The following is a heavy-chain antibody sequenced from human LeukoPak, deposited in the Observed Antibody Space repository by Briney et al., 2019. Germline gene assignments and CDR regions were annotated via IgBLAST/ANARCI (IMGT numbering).Heavy chain of an antibody. CDR3: ARGNPGTGDFDY. Sequence: GASVKVSCKASGYTFTSYAMNWVRQAPGQGLEWMGWINPNSGGTNYAQKFQGRVTMTRDTSISTAYMELSRLRSDDTAVYYCARGNPGTGDFDYWGQGTLVTVSS. CDR2: INPNSGGT. V-gene: IGHV1-2*02. J-gene: IGHJ4*02. D-gene: IGHD7-27*01. CDR1: GYTFTSYA.